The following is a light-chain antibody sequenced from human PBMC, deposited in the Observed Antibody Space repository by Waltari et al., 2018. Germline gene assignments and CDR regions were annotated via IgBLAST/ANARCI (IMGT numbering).Light chain of an antibody. CDR2: EAS. J-gene: IGKJ5*01. V-gene: IGKV1-33*01. CDR1: EDITNY. Sequence: DIHMTQSPSSLSASVGDRVTITCQATEDITNYLNWYQQKPGKAPKLLIYEASNLETGVPSRFSGSGSGTDFTFAISSLQPEDVATYYCQQYHDLPTFGQGTRLEIK. CDR3: QQYHDLPT.